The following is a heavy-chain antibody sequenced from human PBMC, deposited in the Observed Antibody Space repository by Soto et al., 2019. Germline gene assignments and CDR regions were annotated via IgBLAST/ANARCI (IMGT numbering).Heavy chain of an antibody. CDR2: MNPDSGNT. J-gene: IGHJ6*02. Sequence: QVQLVQSGAEVKKPGASVKVSCKASGYTFSIYDINWVRQATGQGLEWMGWMNPDSGNTSYAQNFQGRVTMTRNSSINTVYMELSSLRSEDTAVYYCARLPSSSNYYYYGMDVWGQGTTVTVSS. V-gene: IGHV1-8*01. CDR3: ARLPSSSNYYYYGMDV. D-gene: IGHD6-6*01. CDR1: GYTFSIYD.